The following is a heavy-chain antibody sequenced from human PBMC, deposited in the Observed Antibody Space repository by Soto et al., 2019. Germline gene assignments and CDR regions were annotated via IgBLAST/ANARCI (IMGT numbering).Heavy chain of an antibody. D-gene: IGHD6-19*01. CDR3: TTDPLRVYSSGWYVPARDPLYYMDV. CDR1: GFTFSNAW. V-gene: IGHV3-15*01. J-gene: IGHJ6*03. Sequence: GGSLRLSCAASGFTFSNAWMSWVRQAPGKGLEWVGRIKSKTDGGTTDYAAPVKGRFTISRDDSKNTLYLQMNSLKTEDTAVYYCTTDPLRVYSSGWYVPARDPLYYMDVWGKGTTVTVSS. CDR2: IKSKTDGGTT.